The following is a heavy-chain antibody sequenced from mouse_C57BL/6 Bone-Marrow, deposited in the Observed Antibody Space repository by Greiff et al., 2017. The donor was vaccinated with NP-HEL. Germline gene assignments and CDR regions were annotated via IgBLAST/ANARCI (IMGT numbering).Heavy chain of an antibody. J-gene: IGHJ3*01. CDR3: ARRGIDYYGSSLFAY. CDR2: IYPRSGNT. CDR1: GYTFTSYG. V-gene: IGHV1-81*01. Sequence: QVQLQQSGAELARPGASVKLSCKASGYTFTSYGISWVKQRTGQGLEWIGEIYPRSGNTYYNEKFKGKATLTADKSSSTAYMELRSLTSEDSAVYFCARRGIDYYGSSLFAYWGQGTLVTVSA. D-gene: IGHD1-1*01.